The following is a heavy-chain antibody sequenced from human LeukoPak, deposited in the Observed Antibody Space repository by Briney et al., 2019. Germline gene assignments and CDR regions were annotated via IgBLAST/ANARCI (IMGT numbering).Heavy chain of an antibody. D-gene: IGHD2-2*01. V-gene: IGHV1-46*01. CDR3: ARDRTEKSFDY. J-gene: IGHJ4*02. CDR2: INPSGGST. Sequence: ASVTVSCKASGYTFTGYYMHWVRQAPGQGLEWMGIINPSGGSTSYAQKFQGRVTMTRDTSTSTVYMELSSLRSEDTAVYYCARDRTEKSFDYWGQGTLVTVSS. CDR1: GYTFTGYY.